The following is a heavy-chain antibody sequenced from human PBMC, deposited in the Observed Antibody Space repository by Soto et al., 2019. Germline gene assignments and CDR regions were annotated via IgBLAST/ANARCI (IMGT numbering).Heavy chain of an antibody. J-gene: IGHJ4*02. CDR3: ARVAPPQDY. CDR1: GFSFSDYY. Sequence: GGSLRLSCAASGFSFSDYYMSWIRQAPGKGLEWVSYISSSSSYTNYADSMKGRFTISRDNAKNSLYLQMNSLRAEDTAVYYCARVAPPQDYWGQGTLVTVSS. V-gene: IGHV3-11*05. CDR2: ISSSSSYT.